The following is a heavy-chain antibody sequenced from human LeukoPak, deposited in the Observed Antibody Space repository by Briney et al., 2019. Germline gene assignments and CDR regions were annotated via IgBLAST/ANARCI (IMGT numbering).Heavy chain of an antibody. V-gene: IGHV4-39*01. CDR1: GGSISSSSYY. D-gene: IGHD2-21*02. CDR2: IYYSGST. CDR3: ARRADCGGGCYSVFDY. J-gene: IGHJ4*02. Sequence: PSETLSLTCTVSGGSISSSSYYWGWIRQPPGKGLEWIGSIYYSGSTYYNPSLKSRVTISVDTSKNQFSLKLSSVTAADTAVYYCARRADCGGGCYSVFDYWGQGTLVTVSS.